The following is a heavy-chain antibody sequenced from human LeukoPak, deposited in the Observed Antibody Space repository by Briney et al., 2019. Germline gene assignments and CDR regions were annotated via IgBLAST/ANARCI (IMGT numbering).Heavy chain of an antibody. V-gene: IGHV3-23*01. J-gene: IGHJ4*02. D-gene: IGHD3-10*01. CDR1: GFTFSSDA. CDR3: AKVRGVIYFDY. CDR2: ISGSCGST. Sequence: PGGSLRLSCAACGFTFSSDAMNWVRQAPGKGLEWVSTISGSCGSTYYADSVKGRFTISRDNAKNTLYLQMNILRAEDTAVYYCAKVRGVIYFDYWGQGTLVTVSS.